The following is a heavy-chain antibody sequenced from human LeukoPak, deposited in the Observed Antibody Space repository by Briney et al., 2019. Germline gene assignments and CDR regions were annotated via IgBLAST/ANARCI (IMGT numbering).Heavy chain of an antibody. CDR2: IYHSGST. J-gene: IGHJ4*02. D-gene: IGHD3-10*01. V-gene: IGHV4-38-2*02. CDR3: ARASIGSGSFLDY. CDR1: GYSISNGYY. Sequence: SETLSLTCTVSGYSISNGYYWGWIRQPPGKGLEWIGSIYHSGSTYYNPSLKSRVTISVDKSKNQFSLKLSSVTAADTAVYYCARASIGSGSFLDYWSQGTLVTVSS.